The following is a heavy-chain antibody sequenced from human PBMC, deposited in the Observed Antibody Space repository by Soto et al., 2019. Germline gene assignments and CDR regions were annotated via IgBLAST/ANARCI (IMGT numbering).Heavy chain of an antibody. V-gene: IGHV3-9*01. CDR1: GFTFDDYA. CDR3: EKSKGDLEILKTTVTTFWGPFHI. Sequence: EVQLVESGGGLVQPGRSLRLSCAASGFTFDDYAMHWVRQVPGKGPEWVSGISWNSGSRGYAESVRGRFTISRDNAKNYLYLQMNSLRAEDTALYYCEKSKGDLEILKTTVTTFWGPFHIWGQGTMVTVTS. J-gene: IGHJ3*02. D-gene: IGHD4-17*01. CDR2: ISWNSGSR.